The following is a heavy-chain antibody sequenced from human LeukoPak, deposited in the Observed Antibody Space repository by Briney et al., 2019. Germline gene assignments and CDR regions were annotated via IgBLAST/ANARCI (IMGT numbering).Heavy chain of an antibody. CDR2: ISTYNGNT. V-gene: IGHV1-18*01. D-gene: IGHD6-13*01. CDR1: GYTFTSYG. Sequence: ASVKVSCKASGYTFTSYGISWVRQAPGQGLEWMGWISTYNGNTNYAQKLQGRVTMTTDTSTSTAYMELRSLRSDDTAVYYCARWSIAAAGTGFDLWGRGTLVTVSS. J-gene: IGHJ2*01. CDR3: ARWSIAAAGTGFDL.